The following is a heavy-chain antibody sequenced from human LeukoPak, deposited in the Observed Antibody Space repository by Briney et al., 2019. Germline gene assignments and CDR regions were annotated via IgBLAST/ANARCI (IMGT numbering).Heavy chain of an antibody. J-gene: IGHJ4*02. V-gene: IGHV1-46*01. CDR3: VTDSNDSSGYQNRGDFDY. CDR2: INPSGGST. D-gene: IGHD3-22*01. Sequence: GASVKVSCKASGYTFTSYYMHWVRQAPGQGLEWMGIINPSGGSTSYAQKFQGRVTMTRDTSTSTVYMELSSLRSEDTAVYYCVTDSNDSSGYQNRGDFDYWGQGTLVTVSS. CDR1: GYTFTSYY.